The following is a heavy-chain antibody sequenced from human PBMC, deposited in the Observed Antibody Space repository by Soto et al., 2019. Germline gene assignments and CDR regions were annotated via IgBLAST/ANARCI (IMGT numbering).Heavy chain of an antibody. J-gene: IGHJ4*02. V-gene: IGHV3-21*01. CDR1: GFAFNNYG. D-gene: IGHD2-2*01. CDR2: ISKSDYT. CDR3: AREDRIIIPAVSDF. Sequence: PGGSLRLSGTGSGFAFNNYGINWVRQAPWQGLEWVSSISKSDYTYYSDSVKGRFTISRDNAKNSVSLQLNTLRVEDTAVYYCAREDRIIIPAVSDFLGQGIQVTVSS.